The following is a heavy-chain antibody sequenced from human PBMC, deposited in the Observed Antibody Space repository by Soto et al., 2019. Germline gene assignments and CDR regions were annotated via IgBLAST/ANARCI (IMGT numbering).Heavy chain of an antibody. CDR2: ISGSGDIT. CDR3: AKDQGSGYYLFDY. V-gene: IGHV3-23*01. J-gene: IGHJ4*02. D-gene: IGHD3-22*01. Sequence: PGGSLRLSCAASGFTFSSYAMSWVRQAPGKGLEWVSGISGSGDITYYADSVKGRFAISRDISKNTPSLQMNSLRAEDTAIYYCAKDQGSGYYLFDYWGQGTLVTVSS. CDR1: GFTFSSYA.